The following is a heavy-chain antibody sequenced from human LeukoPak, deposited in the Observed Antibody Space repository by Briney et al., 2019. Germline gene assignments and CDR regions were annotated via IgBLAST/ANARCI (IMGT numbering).Heavy chain of an antibody. Sequence: ASAKVSCKVSGYTLTELSMHWVRQAPGKGLEWMGGFDPEDGETIYAQKFQGRVTMTEDTSTDTAYMELSSLRSEDTAVYYCATKMIVRGGAFDIWGQGTMVTVSS. CDR1: GYTLTELS. CDR2: FDPEDGET. J-gene: IGHJ3*02. CDR3: ATKMIVRGGAFDI. V-gene: IGHV1-24*01. D-gene: IGHD3-22*01.